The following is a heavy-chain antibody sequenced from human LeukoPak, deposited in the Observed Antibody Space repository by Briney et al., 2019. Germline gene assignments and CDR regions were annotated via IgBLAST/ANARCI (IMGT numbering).Heavy chain of an antibody. J-gene: IGHJ5*02. CDR3: ARERRFGELSNWFDP. Sequence: SETLSLTCAVYGGSFSGYYWSWIRQPPGKGLEWIGEINHSGSTNYNPSLKSRVTISVDTSKNQFSLKLSSVTAADTAVYYCARERRFGELSNWFDPWGQGTLVTVSS. V-gene: IGHV4-34*01. D-gene: IGHD3-10*01. CDR2: INHSGST. CDR1: GGSFSGYY.